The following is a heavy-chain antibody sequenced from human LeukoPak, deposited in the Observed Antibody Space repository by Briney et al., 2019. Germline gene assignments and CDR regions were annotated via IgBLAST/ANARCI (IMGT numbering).Heavy chain of an antibody. Sequence: PSETLSLTCTVSGGAIRSHYWNWIRQPAGKGLEWIGRIYSSGYTNDNPFLKSRITMSVDMSKNQFSLRLNSVTAADTAVYYCARGKHFVDPGGQGMLVTVSS. CDR3: ARGKHFVDP. J-gene: IGHJ5*02. CDR1: GGAIRSHY. CDR2: IYSSGYT. D-gene: IGHD3-3*02. V-gene: IGHV4-4*07.